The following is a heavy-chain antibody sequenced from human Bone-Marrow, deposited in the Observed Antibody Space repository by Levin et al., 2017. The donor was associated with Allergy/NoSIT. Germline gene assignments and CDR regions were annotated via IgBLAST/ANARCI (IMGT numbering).Heavy chain of an antibody. D-gene: IGHD2-2*01. Sequence: PSETLSLTCTVSGDSISIGDSYWSWIRQHPGKGLEWIGYIYYSGSTYYNPSLKSRVTISVDTSKNQFSLKLSSVNAADTAVYYCARERGLCSSSSCYLGRFDPWGPGTLVTVSS. CDR1: GDSISIGDSY. J-gene: IGHJ5*02. CDR2: IYYSGST. V-gene: IGHV4-31*03. CDR3: ARERGLCSSSSCYLGRFDP.